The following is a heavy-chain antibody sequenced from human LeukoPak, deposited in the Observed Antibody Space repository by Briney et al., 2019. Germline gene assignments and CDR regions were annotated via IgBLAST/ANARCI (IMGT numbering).Heavy chain of an antibody. J-gene: IGHJ4*02. CDR1: GFTFSSYG. V-gene: IGHV3-30*18. CDR2: ISYDGSNK. Sequence: GGSLRLSCAASGFTFSSYGMHWVRQAPGKGLEWVAVISYDGSNKYYAASVKGRFTISRDNSKNTLYLQMNSLRAEDTAVYYCAKGQPSADYWGQGTLVTVSS. CDR3: AKGQPSADY. D-gene: IGHD2-2*01.